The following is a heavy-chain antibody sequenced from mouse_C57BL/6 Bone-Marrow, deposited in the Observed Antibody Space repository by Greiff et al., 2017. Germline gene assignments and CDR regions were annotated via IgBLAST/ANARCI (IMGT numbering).Heavy chain of an antibody. J-gene: IGHJ4*01. Sequence: EVQGVESGGGLVKPGGSLKLSCAASGFTFSDYGMHWVSQAPEKGLEWVAYISSGSSTIYYAETVKGRFTISRDNAKNTLFLQMTSLRSEDTAMYYCAKHWEGYAMDYWGQGTAVTVSA. CDR1: GFTFSDYG. V-gene: IGHV5-17*01. CDR2: ISSGSSTI. D-gene: IGHD4-1*01. CDR3: AKHWEGYAMDY.